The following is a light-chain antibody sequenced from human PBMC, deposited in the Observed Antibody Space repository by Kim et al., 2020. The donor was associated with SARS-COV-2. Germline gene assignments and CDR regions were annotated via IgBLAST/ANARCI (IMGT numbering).Light chain of an antibody. Sequence: VALAQTVRITCQGDSLRSYYATWYQQKPGQAPILVIYGKNNRPSGIPDRFSGSSSGNTASLTITGTQAGDEADYYCNSRDSNENVFFGGGTQLTVL. J-gene: IGLJ2*01. CDR1: SLRSYY. V-gene: IGLV3-19*01. CDR3: NSRDSNENVF. CDR2: GKN.